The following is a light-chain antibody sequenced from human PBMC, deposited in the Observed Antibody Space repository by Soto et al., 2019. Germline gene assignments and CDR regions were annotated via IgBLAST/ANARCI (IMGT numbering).Light chain of an antibody. V-gene: IGLV2-14*01. CDR2: DVS. Sequence: HSALTQPASVSGSPGQSITISCTGTSSDVGGYNYVSWYQQHPGKAPELMIYDVSNRPSGVSNRFSGSKSGNTASLTISGLQAEDEADYYCSSYTRSSAYVFGTGTKLTVL. CDR1: SSDVGGYNY. J-gene: IGLJ1*01. CDR3: SSYTRSSAYV.